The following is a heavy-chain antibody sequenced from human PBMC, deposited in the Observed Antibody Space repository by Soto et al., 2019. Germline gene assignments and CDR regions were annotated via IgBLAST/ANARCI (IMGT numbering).Heavy chain of an antibody. D-gene: IGHD2-2*01. CDR3: AREDIVVVPAAKESDMDYYYYYMDV. CDR2: ISSSSSTI. CDR1: GFTFSSYS. J-gene: IGHJ6*03. V-gene: IGHV3-48*01. Sequence: GGSLRLSCAASGFTFSSYSMNWVRQAPGKGLEWVSYISSSSSTIYYADSVKGRFTISRDNAKNSLYLQMNSLRAEDTAVYYCAREDIVVVPAAKESDMDYYYYYMDVWGKGTTVTVSS.